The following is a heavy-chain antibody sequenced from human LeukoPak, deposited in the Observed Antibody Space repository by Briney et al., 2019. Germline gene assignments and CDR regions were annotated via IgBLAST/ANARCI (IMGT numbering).Heavy chain of an antibody. CDR1: GYTFTSYG. Sequence: ASVKVSCKASGYTFTSYGISWVRQAPGQGLEWMGWISAYNGNTNYAQKLQGRVTMTTDTSTSTAYMELRSLRSDDTAVYYCARDLGGYSPYGMDVWGQGTTVTVSS. CDR2: ISAYNGNT. J-gene: IGHJ6*02. D-gene: IGHD3-22*01. CDR3: ARDLGGYSPYGMDV. V-gene: IGHV1-18*01.